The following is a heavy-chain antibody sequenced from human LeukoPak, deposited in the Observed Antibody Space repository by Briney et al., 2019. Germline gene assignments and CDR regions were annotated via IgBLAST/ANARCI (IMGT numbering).Heavy chain of an antibody. J-gene: IGHJ4*02. Sequence: ASVKVSCKASGYTFTGYYMHWVRQAPGQGLEWMGWINPNSGGTNYAQKFQGRVTMTRDTSISTAYMELSRLRSDDTAVYYCARAQVLEWLPDYCGQGTLVTVSS. CDR2: INPNSGGT. CDR3: ARAQVLEWLPDY. V-gene: IGHV1-2*02. D-gene: IGHD3-3*01. CDR1: GYTFTGYY.